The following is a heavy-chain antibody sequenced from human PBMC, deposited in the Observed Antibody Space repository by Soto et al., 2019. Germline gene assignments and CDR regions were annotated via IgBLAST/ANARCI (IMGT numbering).Heavy chain of an antibody. D-gene: IGHD3-3*01. CDR3: ASLEWESTGYADY. Sequence: EVQLVESGGGLVQPGGSLRLSCAASGFTFGSNWMSWVRQAPGKGLEWVANIKRDGSEKYYVDSVKGRFTISRDNAKNTLYLQMNSLRADDTAVYYCASLEWESTGYADYWGQGTLFTVSS. CDR2: IKRDGSEK. V-gene: IGHV3-7*03. J-gene: IGHJ4*02. CDR1: GFTFGSNW.